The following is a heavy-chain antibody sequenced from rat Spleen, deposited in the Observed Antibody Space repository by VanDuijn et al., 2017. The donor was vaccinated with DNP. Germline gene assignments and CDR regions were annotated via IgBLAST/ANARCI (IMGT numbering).Heavy chain of an antibody. Sequence: QVQLKESGPGLVQPSQTLYLTCTVSGFSLTTYSVSWFRQPSGKGPEWMGKMWYDGDTAYNSALKSRLSINRDTSKTQVFLKMNSLQTEDTAMYFCARVGVQGYWGQGVMVTVSS. CDR3: ARVGVQGY. CDR1: GFSLTTYS. J-gene: IGHJ2*01. V-gene: IGHV2-16*01. CDR2: MWYDGDT. D-gene: IGHD4-3*01.